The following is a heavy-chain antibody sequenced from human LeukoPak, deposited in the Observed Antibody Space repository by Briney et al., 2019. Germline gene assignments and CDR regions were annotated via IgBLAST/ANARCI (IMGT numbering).Heavy chain of an antibody. Sequence: GGSLRLSCAASGFTFSDHSMSWVRQAQGQGREWGSNIRKNGRDTYYTDSVKGRFTISRDNSRNSLYLEMNSLRAEDTAVYYCAKGGYSSCFDSWGRGTLVTVSS. D-gene: IGHD5-12*01. CDR3: AKGGYSSCFDS. V-gene: IGHV3-23*01. CDR2: IRKNGRDT. J-gene: IGHJ5*01. CDR1: GFTFSDHS.